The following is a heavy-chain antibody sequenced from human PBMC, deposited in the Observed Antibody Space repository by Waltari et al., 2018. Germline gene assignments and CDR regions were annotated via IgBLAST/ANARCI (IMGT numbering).Heavy chain of an antibody. CDR3: ARDSGYEDY. CDR2: ISSSGSTI. J-gene: IGHJ4*02. CDR1: GFTFSSYE. D-gene: IGHD5-12*01. Sequence: EVQLVESGGGLVQPGGSLRLSCAASGFTFSSYERNWVRQAPGKGLEWVSYISSSGSTIYYADSVKGRVTISRDNAKNSLYLQMNSLRAEDTAVYYCARDSGYEDYWGQGTLVTVSS. V-gene: IGHV3-48*03.